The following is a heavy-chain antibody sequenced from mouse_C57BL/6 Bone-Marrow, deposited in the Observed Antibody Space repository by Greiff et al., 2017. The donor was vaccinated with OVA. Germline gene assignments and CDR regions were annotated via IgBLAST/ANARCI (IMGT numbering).Heavy chain of an antibody. CDR2: IDPSDSYT. J-gene: IGHJ2*01. D-gene: IGHD3-3*01. CDR3: AREGEGPDY. CDR1: GYTFTSYW. V-gene: IGHV1-69*01. Sequence: QVQLKESGAELVMPGASVKLSCKASGYTFTSYWMHWVKQRPGQGLEWIGEIDPSDSYTNYNQKFKGKSTLTVDKSSSTAYMQLSSLTSEDSAVYYCAREGEGPDYWGQGTTLTVSS.